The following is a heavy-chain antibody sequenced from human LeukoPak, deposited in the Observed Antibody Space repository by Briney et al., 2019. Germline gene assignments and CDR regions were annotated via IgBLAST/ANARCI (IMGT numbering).Heavy chain of an antibody. Sequence: ASVKVSCKASGYTFTSYYMHWVRQAPGQGLEWMGIINPSGGSTSYAQKFQGRVTMTRDTSTSTVYMELSSLRSEDTAVYYCARGGIVVVVAAAFDYWGQGTLVTVSS. CDR1: GYTFTSYY. D-gene: IGHD2-15*01. CDR3: ARGGIVVVVAAAFDY. J-gene: IGHJ4*02. V-gene: IGHV1-46*01. CDR2: INPSGGST.